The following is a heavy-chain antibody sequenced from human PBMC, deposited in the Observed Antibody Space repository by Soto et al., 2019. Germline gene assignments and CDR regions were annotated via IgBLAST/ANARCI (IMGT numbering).Heavy chain of an antibody. CDR1: GFTFDDYA. V-gene: IGHV3-43D*03. CDR2: ISWDGGSS. CDR3: AKGTASFWSGYYKDYLCGLDV. Sequence: GGSLRPSCAASGFTFDDYAMHWVRQAPGKGLEWVSLISWDGGSSYYADSVKGRFTISIYNRKNSLYLQRNSLRAEDIALYCCAKGTASFWSGYYKDYLCGLDVWGQGTTVTVSS. D-gene: IGHD3-3*01. J-gene: IGHJ6*02.